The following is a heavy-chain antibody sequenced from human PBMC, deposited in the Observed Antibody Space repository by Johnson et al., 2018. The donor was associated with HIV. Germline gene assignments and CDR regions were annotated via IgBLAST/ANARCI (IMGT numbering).Heavy chain of an antibody. J-gene: IGHJ3*02. Sequence: VQLVESGGGLIQPGGSLRLSCAASGFTVSSNYMSWVRQAPGKGLEWVSGISWNGGSTGYADSVKGRFTISRDNAKNSLYLQMNSLRAEDTALYYCARGGDDAFDIWGQGTMVTVSS. CDR2: SWNGGST. D-gene: IGHD7-27*01. CDR1: GFTVSSNY. CDR3: ARGGDDAFDI. V-gene: IGHV3-20*04.